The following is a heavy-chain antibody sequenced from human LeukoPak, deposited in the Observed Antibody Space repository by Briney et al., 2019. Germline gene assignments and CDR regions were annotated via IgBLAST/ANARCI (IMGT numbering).Heavy chain of an antibody. J-gene: IGHJ4*02. CDR3: ARLFNFYGSGTYYPFDS. V-gene: IGHV3-20*04. Sequence: GSLRLSCAASGFTFPDYGMSWVRLAPGKGLEWVSGVDLNGGSTHYADSVKGRFTISRDNAKNSLYLQMNTLRAEDTALYYCARLFNFYGSGTYYPFDSWGQGARVTVSS. D-gene: IGHD3-10*01. CDR2: VDLNGGST. CDR1: GFTFPDYG.